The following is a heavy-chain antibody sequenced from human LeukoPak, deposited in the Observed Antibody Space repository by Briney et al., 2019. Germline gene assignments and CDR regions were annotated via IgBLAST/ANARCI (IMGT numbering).Heavy chain of an antibody. Sequence: PSQTLSLTCAVSGGSISSGGYSWSWIRQPPGKGLEWIGYIYHSGSTYYNPSLKSRVTISVDRSKNQFSLKLSSVTAADTAVYYCGGGITGTTGGGDYWGQGTLVTVSS. V-gene: IGHV4-30-2*01. J-gene: IGHJ4*02. CDR3: GGGITGTTGGGDY. CDR1: GGSISSGGYS. CDR2: IYHSGST. D-gene: IGHD1-20*01.